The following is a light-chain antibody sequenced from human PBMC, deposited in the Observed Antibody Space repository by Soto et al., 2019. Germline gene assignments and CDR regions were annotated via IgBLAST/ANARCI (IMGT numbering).Light chain of an antibody. CDR2: DAS. V-gene: IGKV1-5*01. Sequence: DIQMTQSPSTLSASVGDRVTITCRASQSINTWLVWYQQKPGKAPKVLIYDASSLESGVPSRFSGSGSGTEFTLTISSLQPDDFATYYCQEYNSNSLTFGGGTKVEIK. J-gene: IGKJ4*01. CDR3: QEYNSNSLT. CDR1: QSINTW.